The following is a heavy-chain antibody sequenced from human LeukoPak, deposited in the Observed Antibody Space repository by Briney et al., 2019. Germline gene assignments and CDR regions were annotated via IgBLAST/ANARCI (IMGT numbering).Heavy chain of an antibody. CDR2: VYSGRST. CDR3: ARANCGGDCFPYYFDY. V-gene: IGHV3-66*01. J-gene: IGHJ4*02. D-gene: IGHD2-21*02. Sequence: GGSLRLSCAASEFTVSSNYMSWVRQAPWKGLERVSVVYSGRSTYYADSVKGRFTISRDNSKNTLYLQMNSLRAEDTAVYYCARANCGGDCFPYYFDYWGQGTLVTVS. CDR1: EFTVSSNY.